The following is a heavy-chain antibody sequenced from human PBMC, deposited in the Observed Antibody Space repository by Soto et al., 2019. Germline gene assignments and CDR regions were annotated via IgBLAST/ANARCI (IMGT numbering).Heavy chain of an antibody. CDR1: GDTFSNYV. D-gene: IGHD1-7*01. CDR3: ARDMTRTVVPYFDF. CDR2: IIPISGAA. Sequence: VKVSCKASGDTFSNYVVNWVRQAPGQGLEWMGRIIPISGAANYAQKFQGRVTITADKSTSTSYMELSSLRSEDTAVYYCARDMTRTVVPYFDFWGQGTLVTVSS. V-gene: IGHV1-69*06. J-gene: IGHJ4*02.